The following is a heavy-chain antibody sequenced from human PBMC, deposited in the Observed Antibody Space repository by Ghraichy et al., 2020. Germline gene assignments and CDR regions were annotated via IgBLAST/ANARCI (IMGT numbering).Heavy chain of an antibody. CDR2: INPSGGST. D-gene: IGHD5-18*01. V-gene: IGHV1-46*01. Sequence: ASVKVSCKASGYTFTSYYMHWVRQAPGQGLEWMGIINPSGGSTSYAQKFQGRVTMTRDTSTSTVYMELSSLRSEDTAVYYCAREIPDTAMGNYYYGMDVWGQGTTVTVSS. CDR3: AREIPDTAMGNYYYGMDV. J-gene: IGHJ6*02. CDR1: GYTFTSYY.